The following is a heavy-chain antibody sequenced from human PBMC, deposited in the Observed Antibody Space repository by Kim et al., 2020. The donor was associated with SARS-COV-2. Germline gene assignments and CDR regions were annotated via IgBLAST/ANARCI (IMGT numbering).Heavy chain of an antibody. D-gene: IGHD3-10*01. J-gene: IGHJ4*02. CDR3: ARNPEHKYYYGSGSYLVSTYDY. CDR2: ISSSSSYI. CDR1: GFTFSSYS. Sequence: GGSLRLSCAASGFTFSSYSMNWVRQAPGKGLEWVSSISSSSSYIYYADSVKGRFTISRDNAKNSLYLQMNSLRAEDTAVYYCARNPEHKYYYGSGSYLVSTYDYWGQGTLVTVSS. V-gene: IGHV3-21*01.